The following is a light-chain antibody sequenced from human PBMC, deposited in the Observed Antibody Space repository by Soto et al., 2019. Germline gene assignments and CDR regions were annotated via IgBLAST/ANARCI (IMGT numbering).Light chain of an antibody. CDR3: LQTSAFPRT. Sequence: DIQMTQSPSSVSASVGDRLTITCRASRDISNSLAWYQQPPGKAPKLLLRGASSLHRGVPSRFSGVGAGTEFTLTISSLQPEDFATYYCLQTSAFPRTFGPGTKVDVK. CDR2: GAS. CDR1: RDISNS. J-gene: IGKJ3*01. V-gene: IGKV1-12*01.